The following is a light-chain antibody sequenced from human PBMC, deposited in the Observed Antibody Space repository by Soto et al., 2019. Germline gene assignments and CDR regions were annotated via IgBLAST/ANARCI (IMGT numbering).Light chain of an antibody. CDR3: QQRSNGFT. Sequence: EIVLPPSPAILSLSPGERATLSCRASQSVSSYLAWYQQKPGQAPRLLIYDASNRATGIPARFSGSGSGTDFTLTISSLEPEDFAVYYCQQRSNGFTFGPGTKVDI. V-gene: IGKV3-11*01. CDR1: QSVSSY. CDR2: DAS. J-gene: IGKJ3*01.